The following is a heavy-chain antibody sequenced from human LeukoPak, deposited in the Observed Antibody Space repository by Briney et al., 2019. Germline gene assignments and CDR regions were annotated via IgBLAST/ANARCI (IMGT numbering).Heavy chain of an antibody. D-gene: IGHD5-12*01. CDR3: AALFTAYDPFDY. V-gene: IGHV4-59*01. Sequence: SETLSLTCTVSGDSISRYYWSWIRQPPGKGLEWIGYIYYTGTTNYNPSLKSRVTITVDTSKNQFSLRLSSVTAADTAVYYCAALFTAYDPFDYWGPGILVTVSS. J-gene: IGHJ4*02. CDR1: GDSISRYY. CDR2: IYYTGTT.